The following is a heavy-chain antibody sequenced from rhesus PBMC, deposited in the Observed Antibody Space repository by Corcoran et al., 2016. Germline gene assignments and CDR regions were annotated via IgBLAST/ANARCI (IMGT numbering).Heavy chain of an antibody. CDR2: LSYSGGT. D-gene: IGHD4-29*01. V-gene: IGHV4-122*02. CDR3: AAVAGVDY. CDR1: GGSISSSYSY. J-gene: IGHJ4*01. Sequence: QVQLQESGPGLVQPSETLSLTCAVSGGSISSSYSYWRWIHQAPGKVLEWIGYLSYSGGTSYTPSPKMRVTISRDTAKNQVSLKLSSVTAADTAGYYCAAVAGVDYWGQGVLVTVSS.